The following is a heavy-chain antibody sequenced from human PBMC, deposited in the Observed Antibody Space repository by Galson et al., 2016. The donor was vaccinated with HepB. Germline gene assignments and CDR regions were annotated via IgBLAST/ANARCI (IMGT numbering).Heavy chain of an antibody. J-gene: IGHJ6*02. CDR3: ARDRKIYQLLYPVYYYGMDD. CDR2: INAGNGNT. Sequence: SVKVSCKASGYTFTSYAMHWVRQAPGQRLEWMGWINAGNGNTKNSQTFQGRVTITMDRSARTAYMEVSSLRSEDTAVYYCARDRKIYQLLYPVYYYGMDDWGQGTTVTVSS. V-gene: IGHV1-3*01. CDR1: GYTFTSYA. D-gene: IGHD2-2*02.